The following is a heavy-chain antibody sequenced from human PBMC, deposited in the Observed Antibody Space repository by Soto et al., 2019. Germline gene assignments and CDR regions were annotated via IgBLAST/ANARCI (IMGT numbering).Heavy chain of an antibody. J-gene: IGHJ6*02. CDR2: ISYDGSNK. V-gene: IGHV3-30*03. D-gene: IGHD2-15*01. CDR3: AGGGDCSGGSCYYYYYYGMDV. CDR1: GFTFSSYG. Sequence: QVQLVESGGGVVQPGRSLRLSCAASGFTFSSYGMHWVRQAPGKGLEWVAVISYDGSNKYYADSVKGRFTISRDNSKNTLYLQMNSPRAEDTAVYYCAGGGDCSGGSCYYYYYYGMDVWGQGTTVTVSS.